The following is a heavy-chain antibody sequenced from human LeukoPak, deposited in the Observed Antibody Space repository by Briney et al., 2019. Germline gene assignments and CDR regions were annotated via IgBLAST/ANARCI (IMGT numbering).Heavy chain of an antibody. CDR1: GFTFSSYA. D-gene: IGHD6-19*01. Sequence: PGGSLRLSCAASGFTFSSYAMHWVRQAPGKGLEWVAYLQYDRTNVQYADSVRGRFTISRDNSKNILYLQMNSLRAEDTAVYYCAKVGENSGWTPYEGNYYYYMDVWGKGTTVTISS. CDR3: AKVGENSGWTPYEGNYYYYMDV. V-gene: IGHV3-30*04. CDR2: LQYDRTNV. J-gene: IGHJ6*03.